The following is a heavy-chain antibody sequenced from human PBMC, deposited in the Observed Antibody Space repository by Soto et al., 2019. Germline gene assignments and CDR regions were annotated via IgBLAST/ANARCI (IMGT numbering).Heavy chain of an antibody. Sequence: SETLSLTCAVSGGSISSGGYSWSWIRQPPGKGLEWIGYIYHSGSTYYNPSLKGRVTISVDRSKNQFSLKLSSVTAADTFVYYCARGGWLGFDYYYGMDVWGQGTTVTVSS. J-gene: IGHJ6*02. D-gene: IGHD3-9*01. CDR2: IYHSGST. CDR3: ARGGWLGFDYYYGMDV. V-gene: IGHV4-30-2*01. CDR1: GGSISSGGYS.